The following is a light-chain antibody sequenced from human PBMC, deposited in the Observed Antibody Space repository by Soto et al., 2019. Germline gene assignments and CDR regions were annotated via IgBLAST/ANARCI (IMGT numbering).Light chain of an antibody. J-gene: IGKJ1*01. Sequence: EIVLTQSPGTLSLFPWEIANHSCRASQSVSTSYLAWYQHKPAQAPRLLIYGTSSRATGIPDRFSGSGSGTDFTLTISRLEPEDFAVYYCQQYGSSPTWTFGQGTKVDIK. V-gene: IGKV3-20*01. CDR2: GTS. CDR1: QSVSTSY. CDR3: QQYGSSPTWT.